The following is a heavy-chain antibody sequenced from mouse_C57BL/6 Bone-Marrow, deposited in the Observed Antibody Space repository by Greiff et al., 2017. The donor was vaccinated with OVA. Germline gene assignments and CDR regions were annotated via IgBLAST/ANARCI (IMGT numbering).Heavy chain of an antibody. V-gene: IGHV1-69*01. CDR3: ARSAAAFFDY. D-gene: IGHD6-1*01. Sequence: QVQLQQSGAELVMPGASVKLSCKASGYTFTSYWMHWVKQRPGQGLEWIGEIDPSDSYTNYNQKFKGKSTLTADKSSSTAYMQLSSLTSEDSAVYYCARSAAAFFDYWGQGTTLTVSS. CDR1: GYTFTSYW. CDR2: IDPSDSYT. J-gene: IGHJ2*01.